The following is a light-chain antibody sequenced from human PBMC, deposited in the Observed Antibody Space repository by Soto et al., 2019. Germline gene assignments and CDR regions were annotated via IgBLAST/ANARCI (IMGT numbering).Light chain of an antibody. V-gene: IGLV2-11*01. Sequence: QSAPTQPRSESGSPGQSVTISCTGTSSDVGNYNSVSWYQQHPGKAPKLMIYGVSKRPSGVPDRFSGSKSGNTASLTTSGLQAEDETDYYCWSYAGSNILVFGGGTQLTLL. CDR2: GVS. CDR3: WSYAGSNILV. CDR1: SSDVGNYNS. J-gene: IGLJ2*01.